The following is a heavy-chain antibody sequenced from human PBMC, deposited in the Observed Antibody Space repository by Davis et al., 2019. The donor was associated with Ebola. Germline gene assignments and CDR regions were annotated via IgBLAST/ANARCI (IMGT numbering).Heavy chain of an antibody. J-gene: IGHJ6*04. V-gene: IGHV3-33*01. Sequence: PGGSLRLSCAASGFTSSGFTFSSYGMHWVRQAPGKGLEWVAVIWYDGSNKYYADSVKGRFTISRDNSKNTLYLQMNSLRAEDTAVYYCARDWAGLDVWGKGTTVTVSS. CDR1: GFTFSSYG. CDR3: ARDWAGLDV. D-gene: IGHD3-16*01. CDR2: IWYDGSNK.